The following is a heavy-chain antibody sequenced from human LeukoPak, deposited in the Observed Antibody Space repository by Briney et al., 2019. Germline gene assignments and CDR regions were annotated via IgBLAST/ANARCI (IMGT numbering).Heavy chain of an antibody. CDR3: WLYD. Sequence: SETLSLTCAVYGGSFSGCYWSWIRQPPGKGLEWIGEINHSGSTISVDTSKNQFSLKLSSVTAADTARGRRWLYDWGQGTLVTVSS. V-gene: IGHV4-34*01. J-gene: IGHJ4*02. CDR1: GGSFSGCY. D-gene: IGHD3-22*01. CDR2: INHSGS.